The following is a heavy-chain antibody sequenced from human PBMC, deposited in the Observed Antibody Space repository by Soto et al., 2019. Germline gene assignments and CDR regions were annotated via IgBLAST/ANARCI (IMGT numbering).Heavy chain of an antibody. J-gene: IGHJ3*02. CDR1: GFSFSGKNY. CDR3: ATLLQRELSFDI. V-gene: IGHV3-53*01. D-gene: IGHD1-1*01. Sequence: PGGSLRLSCAASGFSFSGKNYLTSARQAPAERLEWVSALHSSNCTYSADSVKGRISVPRDNSKNPFSFLLPSLRTQATALSFCATLLQRELSFDIWGLGTMVTVSS. CDR2: LHSSNCT.